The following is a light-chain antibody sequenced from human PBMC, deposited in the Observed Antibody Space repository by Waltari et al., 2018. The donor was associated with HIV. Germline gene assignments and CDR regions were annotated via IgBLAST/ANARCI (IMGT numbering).Light chain of an antibody. Sequence: EIVLTQSPGTLSLSPGERATLSCRASQSVSRTYLAWYQQKPGQAPNLHIYGASSRATGIPDRFSGSGSGTDFTLTITRLEPEDFAVYFCQQFGGSSFTFGGGTKVEI. CDR2: GAS. CDR1: QSVSRTY. V-gene: IGKV3-20*01. J-gene: IGKJ4*01. CDR3: QQFGGSSFT.